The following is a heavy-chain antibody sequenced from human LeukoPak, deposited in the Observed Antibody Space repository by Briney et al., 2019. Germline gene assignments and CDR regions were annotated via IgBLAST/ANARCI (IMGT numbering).Heavy chain of an antibody. CDR1: GDSVSSTGYY. Sequence: PSETLSLTCTVSGDSVSSTGYYWGWIRQPPGKGLEWIVTIYYSGSTYYNPSLKSRVTMSEDTSRNQFSLRLSSVNAADTAVYYCAKAGARYSHSSGPYAFDVWGQGTMVTVSS. CDR3: AKAGARYSHSSGPYAFDV. V-gene: IGHV4-39*01. D-gene: IGHD3-22*01. J-gene: IGHJ3*01. CDR2: IYYSGST.